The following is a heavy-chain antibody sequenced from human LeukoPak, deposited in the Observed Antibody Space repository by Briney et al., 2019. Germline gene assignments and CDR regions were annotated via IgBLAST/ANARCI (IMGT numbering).Heavy chain of an antibody. CDR1: GFTFSSYW. CDR2: IKQDGSEK. J-gene: IGHJ3*02. CDR3: AKRGPVVIGAFDI. Sequence: GGSLRLSCAASGFTFSSYWMSWVRQAPGKGLEWVANIKQDGSEKYYVDSVKGRFTISRDNAKNSLYLQMNSLRAEDTALYYCAKRGPVVIGAFDIWGQGTMVTVSS. D-gene: IGHD4-23*01. V-gene: IGHV3-7*03.